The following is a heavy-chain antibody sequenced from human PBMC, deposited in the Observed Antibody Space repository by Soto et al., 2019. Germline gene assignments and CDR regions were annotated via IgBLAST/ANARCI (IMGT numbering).Heavy chain of an antibody. D-gene: IGHD3-22*01. CDR3: ARSDPTSSGLPPYYYYNGMDV. J-gene: IGHJ6*02. V-gene: IGHV4-39*01. CDR1: GVSIRSSSYY. Sequence: QLQLQESGPGLVKPSDTLSLTCTVSGVSIRSSSYYWGWIRQPPGKGLEWIGRIYYSGSTYYNPSSKSRVTISVDTSKNQFSLELSSVAAADTAVYYCARSDPTSSGLPPYYYYNGMDVWGQGTTVIVSS. CDR2: IYYSGST.